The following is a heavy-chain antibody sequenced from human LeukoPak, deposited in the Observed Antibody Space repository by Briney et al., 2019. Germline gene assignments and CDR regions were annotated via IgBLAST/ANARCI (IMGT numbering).Heavy chain of an antibody. CDR2: ISYAETT. D-gene: IGHD3-10*01. CDR1: GHSIRLRSTYY. CDR3: DRAIHGSASYCYYGMDV. V-gene: IGHV4-39*02. J-gene: IGHJ6*02. Sequence: SETLSLTCTVSGHSIRLRSTYYWGWIRQPPGKGLESIGTISYAETTFYNPSLKSRVTISIDTSKNHFSLRVSSVTAADTAVYYCDRAIHGSASYCYYGMDVWGQGTTVTVSS.